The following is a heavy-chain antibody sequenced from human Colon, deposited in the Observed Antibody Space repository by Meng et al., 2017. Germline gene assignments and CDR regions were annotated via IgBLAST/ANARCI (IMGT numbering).Heavy chain of an antibody. Sequence: VQLQQWGAGLLKPSETLSLTCAVYGGSFSGYYWSWIRQPPGKGLEWIGEINHSGSTNYNPSLKSRVTISVDTSKNQFSLKLSSVTAADTAVYYCARGTGDIRVGFDYWGQGTLVTVSS. CDR2: INHSGST. D-gene: IGHD7-27*01. V-gene: IGHV4-34*01. CDR1: GGSFSGYY. J-gene: IGHJ4*02. CDR3: ARGTGDIRVGFDY.